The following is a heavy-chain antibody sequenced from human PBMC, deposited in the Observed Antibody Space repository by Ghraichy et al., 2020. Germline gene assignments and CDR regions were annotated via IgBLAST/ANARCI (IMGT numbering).Heavy chain of an antibody. Sequence: SCTVLGGSISGFHWSWTRQAPGKGLEWIGSIFHTGTTNYSPSLKSRLTISLDASKNQFSLKLTSVTAADTAIYYCARHRVPVIWGQGTLVTVSS. J-gene: IGHJ4*02. CDR3: ARHRVPVI. D-gene: IGHD2-21*01. V-gene: IGHV4-59*08. CDR2: IFHTGTT. CDR1: GGSISGFH.